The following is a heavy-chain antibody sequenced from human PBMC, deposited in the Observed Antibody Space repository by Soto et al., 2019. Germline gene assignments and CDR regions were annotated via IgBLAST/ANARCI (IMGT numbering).Heavy chain of an antibody. V-gene: IGHV4-4*07. Sequence: QVQLQESGPGLVKPSETLSLTCTVSGGSISSYYWSWIRQPAGKGLEWIGRIYTSGSTNYNPSLKSRVSMSVDTSKNQFSLKLSSVTAADTAVYYCARDRSSGLGDAFDIWGQGTMVTVSS. CDR3: ARDRSSGLGDAFDI. CDR2: IYTSGST. CDR1: GGSISSYY. J-gene: IGHJ3*02. D-gene: IGHD6-19*01.